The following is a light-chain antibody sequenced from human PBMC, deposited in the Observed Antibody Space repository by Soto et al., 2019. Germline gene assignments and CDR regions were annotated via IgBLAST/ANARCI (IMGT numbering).Light chain of an antibody. CDR1: QTVNSN. V-gene: IGKV3-15*01. Sequence: EIVMTQSPATLSVSPGERATLSCRASQTVNSNLAWYQQKPGQAPRLLIYGASTRATGIPARFSGSGSGTDFTLTIPSLQSEDFAVYYCQQYNNWPLTFGQGTRLEIK. CDR3: QQYNNWPLT. CDR2: GAS. J-gene: IGKJ5*01.